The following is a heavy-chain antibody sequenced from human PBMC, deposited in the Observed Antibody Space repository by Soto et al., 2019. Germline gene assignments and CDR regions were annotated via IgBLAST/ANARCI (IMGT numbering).Heavy chain of an antibody. CDR2: VSFDGSNK. CDR1: GFTFNYYP. CDR3: ARLPVPLVAVLYIYPLDGREAMSDVDV. D-gene: IGHD6-19*01. Sequence: QMQLVESGGGVVQPGGSLRLSCAASGFTFNYYPMHWVRQVPGKGLEWVAVVSFDGSNKYYADSVKGRFTISKDNSKNTLYLQMNSLRRQDSAVYYCARLPVPLVAVLYIYPLDGREAMSDVDVWGQGTTVTLSS. J-gene: IGHJ6*02. V-gene: IGHV3-30-3*01.